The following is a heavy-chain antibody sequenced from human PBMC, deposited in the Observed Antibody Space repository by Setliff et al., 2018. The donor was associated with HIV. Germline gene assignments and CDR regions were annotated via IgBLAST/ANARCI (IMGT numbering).Heavy chain of an antibody. Sequence: SETLSHTCTVTGDSIGSGSSYWSWIRQPAGKGLEWIGHIFTTGSTKYNPSLRSRAAISLDTSTNSFSLQLHSLTAGDTAEYFCARAGMAVISSAFHVWGQGSWVTVSS. CDR3: ARAGMAVISSAFHV. V-gene: IGHV4-61*09. D-gene: IGHD6-19*01. CDR1: GDSIGSGSSY. CDR2: IFTTGST. J-gene: IGHJ6*02.